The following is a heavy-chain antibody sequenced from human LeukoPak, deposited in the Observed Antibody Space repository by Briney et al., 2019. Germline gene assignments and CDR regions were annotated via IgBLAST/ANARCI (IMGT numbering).Heavy chain of an antibody. CDR1: GFTCSRYW. V-gene: IGHV3-7*01. Sequence: KPGGSLRLSCAASGFTCSRYWMTWVRQAPGKGLEWVAHMKQDGSEKYYVDSVKGRFTISRDNDKTSLYLQMSSLRAEDTAVYYCARDLTGEGVGAFDIWGQGTMVTVSS. J-gene: IGHJ3*02. CDR3: ARDLTGEGVGAFDI. D-gene: IGHD7-27*01. CDR2: MKQDGSEK.